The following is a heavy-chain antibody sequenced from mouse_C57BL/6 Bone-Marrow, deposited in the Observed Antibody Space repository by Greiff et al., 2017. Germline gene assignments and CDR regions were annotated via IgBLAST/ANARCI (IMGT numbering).Heavy chain of an antibody. J-gene: IGHJ2*01. CDR1: GYTFTSYW. CDR3: RAGTSY. Sequence: QVQLQQPGAELVRPGTSVKLSCKASGYTFTSYWMHWVKQSPGQGLEWIGVIDPSDSYTNYNQKFKGKATLTVDTSSSTAYMQLSSLTSEDSAVYYCRAGTSYWGQGTTLTVSS. D-gene: IGHD3-1*01. V-gene: IGHV1-59*01. CDR2: IDPSDSYT.